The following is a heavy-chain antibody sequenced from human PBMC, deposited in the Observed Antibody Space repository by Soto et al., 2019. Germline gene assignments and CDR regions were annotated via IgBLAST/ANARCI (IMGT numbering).Heavy chain of an antibody. CDR2: VYYRGRS. J-gene: IGHJ4*02. V-gene: IGHV4-39*01. CDR1: GGSVSNSNYY. Sequence: SETLSLTCTVSGGSVSNSNYYWGWIRQSPGKGLEWIGSVYYRGRSYSKSSVKSRVSISVDTSKNQFSLNLNSVTASDTAVYFCVSQRTSVLTQAYFDYWGPGALVTVSS. D-gene: IGHD2-8*01. CDR3: VSQRTSVLTQAYFDY.